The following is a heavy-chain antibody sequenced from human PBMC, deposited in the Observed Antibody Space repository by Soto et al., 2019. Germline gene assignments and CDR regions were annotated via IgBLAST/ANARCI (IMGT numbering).Heavy chain of an antibody. D-gene: IGHD2-2*01. CDR3: ARSPQPTSAVHWYLDF. V-gene: IGHV3-30*03. J-gene: IGHJ2*01. CDR2: ISYDGINK. CDR1: GFTFNTYG. Sequence: QVQLVESGGGVVQPGRSLGLSCVTSGFTFNTYGMHWVRKAPGKGLEWVAAISYDGINKYYADSVKGRFTISRDNARDTLYVQMKSMRPEDTAVYYCARSPQPTSAVHWYLDFWGRGILVKVSS.